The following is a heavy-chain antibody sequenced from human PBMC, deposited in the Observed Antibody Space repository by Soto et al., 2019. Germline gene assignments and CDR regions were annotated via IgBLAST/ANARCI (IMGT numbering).Heavy chain of an antibody. D-gene: IGHD3-22*01. CDR3: ARGTQHYYDSSGYFPFDY. V-gene: IGHV4-59*12. Sequence: SETLSLTCTVSGGSISSYYWSWFRQPPGRGLEWIGYIYYSGSTSYSPSLKSRVTISVDTSKNQFSLKLNSVTAADTAVYYCARGTQHYYDSSGYFPFDYWGQGALVTVS. CDR1: GGSISSYY. J-gene: IGHJ4*02. CDR2: IYYSGST.